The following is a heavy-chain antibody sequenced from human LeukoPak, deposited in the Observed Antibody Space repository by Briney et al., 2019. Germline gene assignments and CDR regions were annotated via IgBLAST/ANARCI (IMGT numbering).Heavy chain of an antibody. CDR1: GFTFSSYA. V-gene: IGHV3-23*01. Sequence: PGGSLRLSCAASGFTFSSYAMSWVRQTPGKGLEWVSTISTGDGRTYCADSVKGRFTIFRDNSKNTLYLQMNSLRAEDTAVYYCAKDQVGAAAGTLLHYWGQGTLVTVSS. D-gene: IGHD6-13*01. CDR2: ISTGDGRT. J-gene: IGHJ4*02. CDR3: AKDQVGAAAGTLLHY.